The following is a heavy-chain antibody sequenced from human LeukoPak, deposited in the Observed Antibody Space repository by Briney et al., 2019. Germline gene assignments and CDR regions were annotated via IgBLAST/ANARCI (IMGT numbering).Heavy chain of an antibody. Sequence: PSETLSLTCAVYGGSFSGYYWSWIRQPPGKGLEWIGEINHSGSTNYNPSLKSRVTISVDTSKNQFSLKLSSVTAADTAVYYCARQSFRGRYYYYGMDVWGQGTTVTVSS. CDR2: INHSGST. V-gene: IGHV4-34*01. CDR1: GGSFSGYY. CDR3: ARQSFRGRYYYYGMDV. D-gene: IGHD3-16*01. J-gene: IGHJ6*02.